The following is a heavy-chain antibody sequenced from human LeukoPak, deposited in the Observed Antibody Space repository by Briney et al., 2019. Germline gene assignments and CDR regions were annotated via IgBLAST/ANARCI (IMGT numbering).Heavy chain of an antibody. J-gene: IGHJ4*02. D-gene: IGHD3-22*01. CDR3: ARHYLYDTSGDGTYYFDY. V-gene: IGHV4-38-2*02. CDR2: IYHGGST. Sequence: SETLSLTCIVSGYSINSGYHWGWIRQPPGKGLVWIGSIYHGGSTYYNPSLKSRVTISIDTSKNQFSLKLSSVTAADTAVYYCARHYLYDTSGDGTYYFDYWGQGTLVTVSS. CDR1: GYSINSGYH.